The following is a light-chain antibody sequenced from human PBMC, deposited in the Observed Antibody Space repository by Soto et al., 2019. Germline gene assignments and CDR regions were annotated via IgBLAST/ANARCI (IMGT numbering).Light chain of an antibody. Sequence: EIVLTQSTGTLSLSPGERASLSCRASQSVSSYLAWYQQKPGQAPRLVIYGASNRATGLPDRLTGSGSGTDFTLTISRLEPEDFAVYYCQQYATSPYTFGQGTKLEIK. J-gene: IGKJ2*01. V-gene: IGKV3-20*01. CDR1: QSVSSY. CDR3: QQYATSPYT. CDR2: GAS.